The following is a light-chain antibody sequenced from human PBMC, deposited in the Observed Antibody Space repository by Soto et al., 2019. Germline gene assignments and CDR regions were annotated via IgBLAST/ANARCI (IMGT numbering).Light chain of an antibody. CDR1: QSVAKNY. CDR2: DAS. CDR3: QQYATSPLT. Sequence: EIVLTQSPGTLSLSPGERASLSCSASQSVAKNYLAWYQQKPGQALRLLISDASSRATGIPDRFSGSGSGTDFTLTISRLEAEDFAVYFCQQYATSPLTFGGGTKVEIK. J-gene: IGKJ4*01. V-gene: IGKV3-20*01.